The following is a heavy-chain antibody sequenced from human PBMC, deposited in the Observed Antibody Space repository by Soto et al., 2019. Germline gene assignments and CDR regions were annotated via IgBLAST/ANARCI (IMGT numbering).Heavy chain of an antibody. CDR1: GATFNTIT. Sequence: QVQLVQSGAEVKKPGSSVRVSCQASGATFNTITINWVRQAPGQGLEWMGGFVPVFGSATYAQQFRGRLTISADASTRTFYMHLRELKSEDTALYFCVRSRDNCGGDCYSVYDAFDLWGQGTLVTVSS. CDR2: FVPVFGSA. D-gene: IGHD2-21*02. CDR3: VRSRDNCGGDCYSVYDAFDL. V-gene: IGHV1-69*01. J-gene: IGHJ3*01.